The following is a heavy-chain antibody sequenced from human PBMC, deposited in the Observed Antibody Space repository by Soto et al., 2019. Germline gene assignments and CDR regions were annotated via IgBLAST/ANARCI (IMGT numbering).Heavy chain of an antibody. Sequence: EVQLVESGGGLVKPGGSLRLSCAASGFTFSSYSMNWVRQAPGKGLEWVSTITTSSTSIYYADSVKGRFTISRDNAQNSLYMRMNSLRVEDTAVDYCARVQGLASHIWGQGTMVTVSS. CDR2: ITTSSTSI. CDR1: GFTFSSYS. J-gene: IGHJ3*02. V-gene: IGHV3-21*01. CDR3: ARVQGLASHI. D-gene: IGHD6-19*01.